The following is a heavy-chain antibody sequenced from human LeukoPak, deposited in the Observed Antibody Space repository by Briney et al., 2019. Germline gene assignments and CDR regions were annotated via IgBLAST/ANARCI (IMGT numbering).Heavy chain of an antibody. V-gene: IGHV4-4*07. J-gene: IGHJ4*02. Sequence: SETLSLTCTVSGGSISSYYWSWIRQPAGKGLEWIGRIYTSGSTNYNPSLKSRVTMSVDTSKNQFSLKLSSVTAADTAVYYCARERDIVVVPAATTGYDSSGYYLWGQGTLVTVSS. CDR2: IYTSGST. D-gene: IGHD3-22*01. CDR1: GGSISSYY. CDR3: ARERDIVVVPAATTGYDSSGYYL.